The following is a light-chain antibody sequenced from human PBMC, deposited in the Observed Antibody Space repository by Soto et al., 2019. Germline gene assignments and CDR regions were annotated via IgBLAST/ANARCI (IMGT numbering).Light chain of an antibody. CDR3: QQYDIWPPYT. CDR1: QTISTN. Sequence: EIVLTQSPATLSVSPGERATLSCRASQTISTNLAWYQQKPGQAPRLLIYGASTRATGIPARFSGGGSGTYLSLTISSLQSEDFAVSYCQQYDIWPPYTFGQGTKLEIK. V-gene: IGKV3-15*01. CDR2: GAS. J-gene: IGKJ2*01.